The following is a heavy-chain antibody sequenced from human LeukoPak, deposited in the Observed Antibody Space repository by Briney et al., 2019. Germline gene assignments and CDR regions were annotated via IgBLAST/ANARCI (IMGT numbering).Heavy chain of an antibody. CDR2: IYYSGST. J-gene: IGHJ2*01. Sequence: SETLSLTCTVSGGSISSYYWTWIRQPPGKGLEWIGYIYYSGSTNYNPSLKSRVTISVDTSKNQFSLKLSSVTAADTAVYYCARQDYGDPRPYWYFDLWGRGTLVTVSS. V-gene: IGHV4-59*08. CDR3: ARQDYGDPRPYWYFDL. D-gene: IGHD4-17*01. CDR1: GGSISSYY.